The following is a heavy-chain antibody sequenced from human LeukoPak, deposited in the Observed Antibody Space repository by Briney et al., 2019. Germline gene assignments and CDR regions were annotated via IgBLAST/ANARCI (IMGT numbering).Heavy chain of an antibody. J-gene: IGHJ4*02. V-gene: IGHV1-46*01. CDR3: AAFSTSDFDY. CDR1: GYTFTSYY. CDR2: INPSGGST. Sequence: ASVKVSCKASGYTFTSYYMHWVRQAPGQGLEWMGIINPSGGSTSYAQKFQGRVTMTRDTSTSTVYMELSSLISEDTAVYYCAAFSTSDFDYWGQGTLVTVSS.